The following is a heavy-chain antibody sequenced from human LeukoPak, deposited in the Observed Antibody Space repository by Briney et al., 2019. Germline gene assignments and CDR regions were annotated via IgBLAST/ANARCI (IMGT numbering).Heavy chain of an antibody. D-gene: IGHD5-18*01. J-gene: IGHJ4*02. V-gene: IGHV3-48*01. CDR3: AYSYGPYYYDY. CDR2: ITSSSTNI. Sequence: PGGSLRLCCAASGFTFSSYSMNWVRQAPGKGLEWVSYITSSSTNIYYADSVKGRFTISRDNAKNSLYLQMNSLRAEDTAVYYCAYSYGPYYYDYWGQGTLVTVSS. CDR1: GFTFSSYS.